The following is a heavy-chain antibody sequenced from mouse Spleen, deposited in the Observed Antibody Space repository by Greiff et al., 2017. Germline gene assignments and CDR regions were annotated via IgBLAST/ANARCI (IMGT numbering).Heavy chain of an antibody. D-gene: IGHD5-2*01. CDR1: GYSITSGYY. Sequence: DVKLVESGPGLVKPSQSLSLTCSVTGYSITSGYYWNWIRQFPGNKLEWMGYISYDGSNNYNPSLKNRISITRDTSKNQFFLKLNSVTTEDTATYYCARENRGYYFDYWGQGTTLTVSS. CDR2: ISYDGSN. J-gene: IGHJ2*01. V-gene: IGHV3-6*01. CDR3: ARENRGYYFDY.